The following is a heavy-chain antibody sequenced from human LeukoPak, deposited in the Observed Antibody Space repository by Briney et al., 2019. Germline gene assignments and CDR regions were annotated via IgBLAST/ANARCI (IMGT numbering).Heavy chain of an antibody. CDR1: GGSIAGSSYH. Sequence: SETLSLTCTVSGGSIAGSSYHWGWIRQPPGMGLEWIGSIYYSGTTYYNPSLKSRVAISVDTSKNQFSLKLTSVTAADTGIYYCASYNSGPGNFDYWGQGTLVTVSS. CDR2: IYYSGTT. V-gene: IGHV4-39*01. CDR3: ASYNSGPGNFDY. J-gene: IGHJ4*02. D-gene: IGHD6-19*01.